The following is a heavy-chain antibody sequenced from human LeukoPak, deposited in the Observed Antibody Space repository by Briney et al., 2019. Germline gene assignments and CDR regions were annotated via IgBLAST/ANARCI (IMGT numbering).Heavy chain of an antibody. CDR3: AKETGYSSGWYYYYYMDV. Sequence: GGSLRLSCAASGFTFSSYGMSWVRQAPGKGLEWVSAISGSGGNTYYADSVKGRFTISRDNSKNTLYLQMNSLRAEDTAVYYCAKETGYSSGWYYYYYMDVWGKGTTVTISS. CDR1: GFTFSSYG. V-gene: IGHV3-23*01. CDR2: ISGSGGNT. J-gene: IGHJ6*03. D-gene: IGHD6-19*01.